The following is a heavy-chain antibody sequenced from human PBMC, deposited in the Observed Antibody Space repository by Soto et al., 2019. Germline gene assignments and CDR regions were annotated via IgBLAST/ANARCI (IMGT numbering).Heavy chain of an antibody. CDR1: DGSVSHFG. D-gene: IGHD5-12*01. CDR3: AREGSGYNF. CDR2: IVPVFGRP. V-gene: IGHV1-69*01. Sequence: SGKASDGSVSHFGNRWVRQAPGQGLEWMGGIVPVFGRPNYAQRFRGRLTITADESTSTGYMELISLRSDDTAVYYCAREGSGYNFWGQGTQVPVS. J-gene: IGHJ4*02.